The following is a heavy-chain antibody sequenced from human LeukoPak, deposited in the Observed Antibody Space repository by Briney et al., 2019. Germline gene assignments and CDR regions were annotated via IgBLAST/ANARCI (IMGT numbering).Heavy chain of an antibody. CDR1: GYTFTSYG. Sequence: EASVKVSCKASGYTFTSYGISWVRQAPGQGLEWMGWISAYNGNTNYAQKLQGRVTMTTDTSTSTAYMELRSLRSDDTAVYYCARQASYCSGGSCYGWFDPWGQGTLLTVSS. J-gene: IGHJ5*02. V-gene: IGHV1-18*01. CDR2: ISAYNGNT. CDR3: ARQASYCSGGSCYGWFDP. D-gene: IGHD2-15*01.